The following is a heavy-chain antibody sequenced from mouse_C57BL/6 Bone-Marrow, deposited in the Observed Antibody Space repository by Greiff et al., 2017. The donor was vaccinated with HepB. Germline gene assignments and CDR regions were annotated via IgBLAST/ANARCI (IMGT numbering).Heavy chain of an antibody. Sequence: VKVVESGPELVKPGASVKISCKASGYAFSSSWMNWVKQRPGKGLEWIGRIYPGDGDTNYNGKFKGKATLTADKSSSTAYLQLSSLTSEDSAVYFCARHYGSLSYWYFDVWGTGTTVTVSS. D-gene: IGHD1-1*01. V-gene: IGHV1-82*01. CDR1: GYAFSSSW. CDR2: IYPGDGDT. CDR3: ARHYGSLSYWYFDV. J-gene: IGHJ1*03.